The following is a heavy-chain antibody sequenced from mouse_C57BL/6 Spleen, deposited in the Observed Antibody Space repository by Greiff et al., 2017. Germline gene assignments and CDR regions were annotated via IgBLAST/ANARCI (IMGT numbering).Heavy chain of an antibody. CDR2: IDTSDSET. CDR1: GYTFTSYW. Sequence: QVQLQQPGAELVRPGSSVKLSCKASGYTFTSYWMHWVKQRPIQGLEWIGNIDTSDSETHYNQKFKDKATLTVDKSSSTAYMQLSSLTSEESAVYYCARCSYDGDNAYWGPGTLVTVSA. V-gene: IGHV1-52*01. D-gene: IGHD2-3*01. J-gene: IGHJ3*01. CDR3: ARCSYDGDNAY.